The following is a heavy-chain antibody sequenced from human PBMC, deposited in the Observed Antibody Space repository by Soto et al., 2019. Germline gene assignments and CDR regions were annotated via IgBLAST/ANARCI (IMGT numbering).Heavy chain of an antibody. Sequence: SETLSLTCTVSGGSISSYYWSWIRQPPGKGLEWIGYSYYSGSTNYNPSLKSRVTISVDTSKIQFSLKLSSVPAADTAVYYCAKAGVLRFWEWCFGDDFDNWGQGTLVTVSS. CDR2: SYYSGST. CDR3: AKAGVLRFWEWCFGDDFDN. CDR1: GGSISSYY. V-gene: IGHV4-59*12. D-gene: IGHD3-3*01. J-gene: IGHJ4*02.